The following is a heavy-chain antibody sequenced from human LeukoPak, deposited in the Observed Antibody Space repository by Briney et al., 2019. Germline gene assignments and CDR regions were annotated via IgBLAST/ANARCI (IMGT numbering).Heavy chain of an antibody. Sequence: SETLSLTCSVSGASISSHYWSWIRQPPGKGLEWIGSIYYSGSTYYNPSLKSRVTISVDTSKNQFSLKLSSVTAADTAVYYCARHVPPGLHFDYWGQGTLVTVSS. V-gene: IGHV4-59*05. CDR2: IYYSGST. CDR1: GASISSHY. J-gene: IGHJ4*02. CDR3: ARHVPPGLHFDY.